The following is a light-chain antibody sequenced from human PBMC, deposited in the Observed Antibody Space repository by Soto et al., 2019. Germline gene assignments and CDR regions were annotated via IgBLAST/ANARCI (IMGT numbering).Light chain of an antibody. CDR3: QQHSNWPLT. Sequence: AIQMTQSPSSLSASVGDRVTITCRASQGIRNDLGWYQQKPGKAPKLLIYAASSLQSGVPARFSGSGSGTDFTLTISSLEPEDFAVYYCQQHSNWPLTFGGGTKVDI. V-gene: IGKV1-6*01. CDR1: QGIRND. CDR2: AAS. J-gene: IGKJ4*01.